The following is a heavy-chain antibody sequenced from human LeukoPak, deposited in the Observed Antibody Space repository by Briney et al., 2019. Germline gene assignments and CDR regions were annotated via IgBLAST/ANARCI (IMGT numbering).Heavy chain of an antibody. D-gene: IGHD6-13*01. CDR2: INPNSGGT. V-gene: IGHV1-2*02. Sequence: APVKVSCKASGYTFTAYYMHWVRQAPGQGLEWMGWINPNSGGTNYAQKFQGRVTMTRDTSISTAYMELSSLRSDDTAVYYCTRDLESSSWYSFDPWGQGTLVTVSS. CDR3: TRDLESSSWYSFDP. J-gene: IGHJ5*02. CDR1: GYTFTAYY.